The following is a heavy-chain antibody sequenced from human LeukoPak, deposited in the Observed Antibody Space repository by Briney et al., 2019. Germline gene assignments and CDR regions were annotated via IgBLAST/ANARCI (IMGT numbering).Heavy chain of an antibody. CDR1: GFTFRTYG. CDR3: ARDRRCSSTSCYYFDY. Sequence: GGSLRLSCVASGFTFRTYGFYWVCQAPGKGLEWVAVIWSDGSKKYYAESVKGRFTISRDDSKNTLYLQMNSLRAEDTAVYYCARDRRCSSTSCYYFDYWGQGTLVTVSS. D-gene: IGHD2-2*01. J-gene: IGHJ4*02. V-gene: IGHV3-33*01. CDR2: IWSDGSKK.